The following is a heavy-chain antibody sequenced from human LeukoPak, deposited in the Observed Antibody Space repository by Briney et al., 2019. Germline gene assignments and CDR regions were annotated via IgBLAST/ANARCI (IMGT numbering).Heavy chain of an antibody. CDR3: AKGQIGFDP. CDR1: GFTFSSYA. Sequence: GGSLRLSCAASGFTFSSYAMSWVRQAPGKGLEWVSYISSSGSTIYYADSVKGRFTISRDNSKNTLYLRMNSLRAEDTAVYYCAKGQIGFDPWGQGTLVTVSS. V-gene: IGHV3-48*01. CDR2: ISSSGSTI. J-gene: IGHJ5*02.